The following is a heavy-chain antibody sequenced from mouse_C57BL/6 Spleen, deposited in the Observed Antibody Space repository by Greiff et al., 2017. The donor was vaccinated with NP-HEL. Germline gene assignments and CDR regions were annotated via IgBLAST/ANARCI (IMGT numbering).Heavy chain of an antibody. V-gene: IGHV1-72*01. CDR3: ARERLGITTVVDAMDY. Sequence: QVQLQQPGAELVKPGASVKLSCKASGYTFTSYWMHWVKQRPGRGLEWIGRIDPNSGGTKYNEKFKSKATLTVDKPSSTAYMQLSSLTSEDSAVYYCARERLGITTVVDAMDYWGQGTSVTVSS. J-gene: IGHJ4*01. CDR1: GYTFTSYW. CDR2: IDPNSGGT. D-gene: IGHD1-1*01.